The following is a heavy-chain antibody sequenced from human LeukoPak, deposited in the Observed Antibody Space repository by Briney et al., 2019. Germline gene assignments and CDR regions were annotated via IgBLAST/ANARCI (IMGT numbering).Heavy chain of an antibody. J-gene: IGHJ4*02. CDR3: ARWMVGDTFDY. CDR2: INHSGYT. D-gene: IGHD3-16*01. Sequence: SETLSLTRAVSGGSFSGYYWSWIRQPPGKGLEWIGEINHSGYTNYNPSLKSRVTISVDTSKNQFSLKLSSVTAADTAVYYCARWMVGDTFDYWGQGTLVTVSS. CDR1: GGSFSGYY. V-gene: IGHV4-34*01.